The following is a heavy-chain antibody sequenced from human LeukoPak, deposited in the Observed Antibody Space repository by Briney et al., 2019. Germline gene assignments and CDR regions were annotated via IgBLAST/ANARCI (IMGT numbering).Heavy chain of an antibody. CDR2: ISWNSGSI. CDR3: AKDTSYYYDSSGYYGR. D-gene: IGHD3-22*01. V-gene: IGHV3-9*01. J-gene: IGHJ4*02. CDR1: GFTFDDYA. Sequence: GGSLRLSCAASGFTFDDYAMHWVRHAPGKGLEWVSGISWNSGSIGYADSVKGRFTISRDNAKNPLYLQMNSLRAEDTALYYCAKDTSYYYDSSGYYGRWGQGTLVTVSS.